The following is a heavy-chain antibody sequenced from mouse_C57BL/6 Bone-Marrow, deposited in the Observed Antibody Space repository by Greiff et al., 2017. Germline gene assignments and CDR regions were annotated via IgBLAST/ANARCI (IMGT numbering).Heavy chain of an antibody. CDR2: IHPNSGST. CDR3: ASSLRGGSRYEGFYYYAMDD. D-gene: IGHD1-1*01. V-gene: IGHV1-64*01. Sequence: QVQLQQPGAELVKPGASVKLSCKASGYTFTSYWMHWVKQRPGQGLEWIGMIHPNSGSTNYNEKFKSKATLTVDKSSSTAYMQLSSLTSEDSAVYYCASSLRGGSRYEGFYYYAMDDWGQGTSVTVSS. CDR1: GYTFTSYW. J-gene: IGHJ4*01.